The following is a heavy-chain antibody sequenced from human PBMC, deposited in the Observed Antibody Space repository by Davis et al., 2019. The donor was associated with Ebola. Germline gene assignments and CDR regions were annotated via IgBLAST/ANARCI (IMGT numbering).Heavy chain of an antibody. J-gene: IGHJ5*02. D-gene: IGHD4-23*01. CDR2: IIPIFGTA. Sequence: SAKVSCKASGGTFSSYAISWVRQAPGQGLEWMGGIIPIFGTANYAQKFQGRVTITADKSTSTAYMELSSLRSEDTAVYYCARDIGLVTPAWFDPWGQGTLVTVSS. V-gene: IGHV1-69*06. CDR1: GGTFSSYA. CDR3: ARDIGLVTPAWFDP.